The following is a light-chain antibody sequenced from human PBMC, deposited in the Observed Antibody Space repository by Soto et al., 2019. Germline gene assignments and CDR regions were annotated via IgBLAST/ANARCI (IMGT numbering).Light chain of an antibody. CDR2: DVS. CDR3: QQQNYYST. V-gene: IGKV1-5*01. J-gene: IGKJ1*01. Sequence: DIQMTQSSSTLSSSVGDRVTITCRASQSLSGRLAWYQQRPGQAPKLLIYDVSTLESGVPSRFSSTGTGSGTEFTLSISHLQPDDFATYHCQQQNYYSTFRPGTKV. CDR1: QSLSGR.